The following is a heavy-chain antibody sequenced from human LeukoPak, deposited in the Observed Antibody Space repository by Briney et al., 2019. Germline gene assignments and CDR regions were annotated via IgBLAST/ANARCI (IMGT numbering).Heavy chain of an antibody. Sequence: SETLSLTCAVSGGTMSNYYWTWIRQPPGKGLEWIAYIYYSGSTNYNPSLKSRVTISVDTSKNQFSLKLSSVTAADTAVYYCARLRGNYFPDYWGQGTLVTVSS. CDR1: GGTMSNYY. V-gene: IGHV4-59*01. D-gene: IGHD4-11*01. CDR3: ARLRGNYFPDY. J-gene: IGHJ4*02. CDR2: IYYSGST.